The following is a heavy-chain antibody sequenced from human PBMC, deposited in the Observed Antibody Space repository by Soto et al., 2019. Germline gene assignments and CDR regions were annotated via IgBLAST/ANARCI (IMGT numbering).Heavy chain of an antibody. Sequence: ASVKVSCKASGYTFTSYAMHWVRQAPGQRLEWMGWINAGNGNTKYSQKFQGRVTITRDTSASTAYMELSSLRSEDTAVYYCARDQSWVTATLTDAFDIWGQGTMVTVS. V-gene: IGHV1-3*01. CDR2: INAGNGNT. D-gene: IGHD2-21*02. CDR3: ARDQSWVTATLTDAFDI. CDR1: GYTFTSYA. J-gene: IGHJ3*02.